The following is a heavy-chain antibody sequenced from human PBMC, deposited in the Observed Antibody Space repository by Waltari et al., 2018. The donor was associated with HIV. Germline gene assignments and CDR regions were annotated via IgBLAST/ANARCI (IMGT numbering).Heavy chain of an antibody. V-gene: IGHV4-34*01. CDR2: INHSGSS. J-gene: IGHJ6*01. CDR3: ARDSVPSFDYGDYYYYGMDV. CDR1: GGSFCGSL. D-gene: IGHD4-17*01. Sequence: QVQLQQWAAGLLRPSATLSRTCAGYGGSFCGSLWSRIRQPPGKGLDWVGEINHSGSSNYNPSLKSRVTISVDTSKNQFSLRLRSVTTADTAVYYCARDSVPSFDYGDYYYYGMDVWSQGTTVTVSS.